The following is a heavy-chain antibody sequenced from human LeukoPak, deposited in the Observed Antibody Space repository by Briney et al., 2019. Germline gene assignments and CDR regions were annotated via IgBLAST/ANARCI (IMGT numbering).Heavy chain of an antibody. D-gene: IGHD2-2*01. CDR2: ISAYNGNT. J-gene: IGHJ6*01. Sequence: GASVKVSCKASGYTFTSYGISWVRQAPGQGLEWMGWISAYNGNTNYAQKLQGRVTMTTDTSTSTAYMELRSLRSDDTAVYYCARGAGYCSSTSCYVFSVGYYYYGMDVWGQGTTVTVSS. V-gene: IGHV1-18*01. CDR1: GYTFTSYG. CDR3: ARGAGYCSSTSCYVFSVGYYYYGMDV.